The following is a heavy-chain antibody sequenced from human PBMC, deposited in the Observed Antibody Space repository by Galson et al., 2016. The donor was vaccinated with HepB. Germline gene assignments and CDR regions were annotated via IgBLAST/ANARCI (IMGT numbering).Heavy chain of an antibody. CDR1: GGSFNAYY. Sequence: SETLSLTCGVYGGSFNAYYWSWIRQPPGKGLEWIGEINHSGSTESNPSLKTRVTISVDTSKNQFSLNLTSTTAADTAVYYCARVVVAATNWFDLWGQGTLVTVSS. J-gene: IGHJ5*02. V-gene: IGHV4-34*01. CDR2: INHSGST. D-gene: IGHD2-21*01. CDR3: ARVVVAATNWFDL.